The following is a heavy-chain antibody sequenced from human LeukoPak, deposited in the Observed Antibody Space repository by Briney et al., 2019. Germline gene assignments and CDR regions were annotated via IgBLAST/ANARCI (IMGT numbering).Heavy chain of an antibody. D-gene: IGHD2-15*01. CDR3: ARDPHRDDGRWYCSGGSCYSYYMDV. Sequence: GGSLRLSCAASGFTFSRYWMSWVREAPGKGLEWVASINQDESAKFYVDSVKGRFTISRDNAKNSLYLQMNSLRAEDTAVYYCARDPHRDDGRWYCSGGSCYSYYMDVWGKGTTVTVSS. J-gene: IGHJ6*03. CDR2: INQDESAK. V-gene: IGHV3-7*01. CDR1: GFTFSRYW.